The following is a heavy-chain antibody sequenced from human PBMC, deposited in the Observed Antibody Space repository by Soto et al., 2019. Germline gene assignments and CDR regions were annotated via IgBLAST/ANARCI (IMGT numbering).Heavy chain of an antibody. CDR3: ALYCSSTSCLWGGFDY. Sequence: QVQLQESGPGLVKPSQTLSLTCTVSGGSISSGGYYWSWIRQHPGKGLEWIGYIDYSGSTYYNPSLKSRVTISVDTSKNQFSLKLSSVTAADTAVYYCALYCSSTSCLWGGFDYWGQGTLVTVSS. D-gene: IGHD2-2*01. V-gene: IGHV4-31*03. CDR2: IDYSGST. CDR1: GGSISSGGYY. J-gene: IGHJ4*02.